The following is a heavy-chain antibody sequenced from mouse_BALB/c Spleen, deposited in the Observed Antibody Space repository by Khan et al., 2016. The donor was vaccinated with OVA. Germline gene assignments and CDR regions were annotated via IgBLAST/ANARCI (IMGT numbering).Heavy chain of an antibody. D-gene: IGHD1-1*01. CDR2: IWGDGST. Sequence: VELVESGPGLVVPSQSLSITCSISGFSLTSYGVNWVRQPPGKGLEWLGVIWGDGSTNYHSTLKSRLIITKDNSKRQVFLTLNSLQTDDTATYYCAKFTPDYYSMDYWGQGTSVTVSS. CDR1: GFSLTSYG. J-gene: IGHJ4*01. CDR3: AKFTPDYYSMDY. V-gene: IGHV2-3*01.